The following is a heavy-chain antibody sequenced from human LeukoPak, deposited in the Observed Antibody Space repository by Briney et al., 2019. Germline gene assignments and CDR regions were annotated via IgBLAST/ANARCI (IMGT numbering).Heavy chain of an antibody. CDR3: ARFVVVTMAIDY. Sequence: SETLSLTCTVSGYSISSGYYWGWIRQPPGKGLEWIGSIYHSGSTYYNPSLKSRVTISVDTSKNQFSLKLSSVTPADTAVYYCARFVVVTMAIDYWGQGTLVTVSS. J-gene: IGHJ4*02. V-gene: IGHV4-38-2*02. CDR2: IYHSGST. D-gene: IGHD2-21*02. CDR1: GYSISSGYY.